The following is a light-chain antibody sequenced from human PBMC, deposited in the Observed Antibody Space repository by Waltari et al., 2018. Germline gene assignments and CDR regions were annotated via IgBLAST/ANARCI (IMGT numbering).Light chain of an antibody. CDR1: TSNFGAGYD. V-gene: IGLV1-40*01. J-gene: IGLJ2*01. CDR2: DNS. CDR3: QSYDSALRNVV. Sequence: QSALTQPPSLSGAPGQRVSISCTGKTSNFGAGYDLHWYQQLPGAAPKLLIYDNSNRPSGVPDRFSGSKSGTSASLAITGLQADDEADYYCQSYDSALRNVVFGGGTKLTV.